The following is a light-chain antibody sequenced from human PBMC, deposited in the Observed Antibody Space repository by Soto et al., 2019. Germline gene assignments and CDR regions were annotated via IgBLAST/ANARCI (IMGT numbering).Light chain of an antibody. Sequence: QSVLTQPASVSGSPGQSITISCTGTSRDVGSYNLVSWYQQHPGKAPKLMIYEGSKRPSGVSNRFSGSKSGNTASLTISGLQAEDEADYYCCSYAGSSTLVFGNGTKVTVL. CDR1: SRDVGSYNL. J-gene: IGLJ1*01. CDR3: CSYAGSSTLV. V-gene: IGLV2-23*01. CDR2: EGS.